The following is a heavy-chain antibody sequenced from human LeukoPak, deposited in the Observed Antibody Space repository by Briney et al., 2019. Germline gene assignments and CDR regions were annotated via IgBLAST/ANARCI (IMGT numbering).Heavy chain of an antibody. V-gene: IGHV3-30*18. CDR2: ISYDGSNE. CDR3: ANGEGFDY. CDR1: GFTLSTYV. J-gene: IGHJ4*02. Sequence: PGGSLRLSCAASGFTLSTYVMHWVRQAPGKGLEWVAVISYDGSNEYYADSVKGRFTISRDNSKNTLYLQMNSLRAEDTAVYYCANGEGFDYWGQGALVTVSS.